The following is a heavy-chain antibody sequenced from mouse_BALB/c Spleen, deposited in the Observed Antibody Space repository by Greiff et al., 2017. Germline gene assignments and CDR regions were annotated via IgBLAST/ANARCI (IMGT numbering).Heavy chain of an antibody. CDR2: ISSGGST. J-gene: IGHJ4*01. CDR3: ARDYGNYEDAMDY. CDR1: GFTFSSYA. V-gene: IGHV5-6-5*01. Sequence: EVQVVESGGGLVKPGGSLKLSCAASGFTFSSYAMSWVRQTPEKRLEWVASISSGGSTYYPDSVKGRFTISRDNARNILYLQMSSLRSEDTAMYYCARDYGNYEDAMDYWGQGTSVTVSS. D-gene: IGHD2-1*01.